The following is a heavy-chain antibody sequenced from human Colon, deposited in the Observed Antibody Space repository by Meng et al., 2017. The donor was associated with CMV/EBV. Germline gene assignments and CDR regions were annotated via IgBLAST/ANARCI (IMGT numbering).Heavy chain of an antibody. V-gene: IGHV3-21*01. D-gene: IGHD6-25*01. J-gene: IGHJ5*02. CDR1: GFTFSSYA. CDR2: ISSSSSYI. CDR3: ARDHRMQRNWFDP. Sequence: GESLKISCAASGFTFSSYAMSWVRQAPGKGLEWVSSISSSSSYIYYADSVKGRFTISRDNAKNSLYLQMNSLRAEDTAVYYCARDHRMQRNWFDPWGQGTLVTVSS.